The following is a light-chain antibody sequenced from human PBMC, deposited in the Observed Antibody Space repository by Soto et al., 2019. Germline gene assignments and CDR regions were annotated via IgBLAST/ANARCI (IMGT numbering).Light chain of an antibody. Sequence: EIVLTQSPATLSLSPGEGATLSCRASQSVSSTFLAWYQHKPGQAPRLLIYDASNRATGIPARFSGSGSGTDFTLTISSLEPEDFAVYYCQQRSNWPPITFGQGTRLEIK. CDR3: QQRSNWPPIT. V-gene: IGKV3-11*01. CDR2: DAS. J-gene: IGKJ5*01. CDR1: QSVSSTF.